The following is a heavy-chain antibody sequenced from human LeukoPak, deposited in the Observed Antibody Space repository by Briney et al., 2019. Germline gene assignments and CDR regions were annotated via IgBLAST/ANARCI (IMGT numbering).Heavy chain of an antibody. V-gene: IGHV1-69*13. CDR2: IIPIFGTA. D-gene: IGHD2-15*01. CDR1: GGTFSSYA. Sequence: GASVNVSCKASGGTFSSYAISWVRQALGQGLEWVGGIIPIFGTANYAQKFQGRVTITADESTSTAYMELSSLRSEDTAVYYCARGWYGAPRSTFDIWGQGTMVTVSS. CDR3: ARGWYGAPRSTFDI. J-gene: IGHJ3*02.